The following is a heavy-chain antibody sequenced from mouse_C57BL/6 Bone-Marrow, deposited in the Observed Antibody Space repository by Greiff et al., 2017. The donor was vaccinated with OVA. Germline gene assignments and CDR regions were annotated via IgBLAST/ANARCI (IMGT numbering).Heavy chain of an antibody. CDR2: INYDGSST. J-gene: IGHJ3*01. CDR1: GFTFSDYY. Sequence: EVKLVESEGGLVQPGSSMKLSCTASGFTFSDYYMAWVRQVPEKGLEWVANINYDGSSTYYLDSLKSRFIISRDNAKNILYLQMSSLKSEDTATYYCARDDYGSSPWFAYWGQGTLVTVSA. V-gene: IGHV5-16*01. D-gene: IGHD1-1*01. CDR3: ARDDYGSSPWFAY.